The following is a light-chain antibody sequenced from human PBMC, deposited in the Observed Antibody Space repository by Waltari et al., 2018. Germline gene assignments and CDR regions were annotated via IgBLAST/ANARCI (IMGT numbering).Light chain of an antibody. CDR2: DVT. J-gene: IGLJ1*01. CDR1: STDVGGHYH. CDR3: SSYTTSRTYV. Sequence: QSALTQPASVSGSPGQSIAISCTGSSTDVGGHYHVSWYQQYPGKAPRLVIFDVTNRPSGISNPFSGSQSGNTASLTISGLQAEDEADYYCSSYTTSRTYVFGSGTKVTVL. V-gene: IGLV2-14*01.